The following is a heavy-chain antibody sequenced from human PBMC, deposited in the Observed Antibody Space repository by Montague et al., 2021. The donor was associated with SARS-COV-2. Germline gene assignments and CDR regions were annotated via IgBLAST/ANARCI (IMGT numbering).Heavy chain of an antibody. CDR1: GDSISTSTW. D-gene: IGHD6-13*01. CDR2: IFHSGTI. J-gene: IGHJ6*02. V-gene: IGHV4-4*02. Sequence: SETLSLTCRVSGDSISTSTWWTWVRQTPGKGLEWIGEIFHSGTINYNPSLKSRVSISVDKSNNQFPLRLSSLIAADTAVYYCATLSRRTAAGTRDYFGLDVWGQGTLVTVSS. CDR3: ATLSRRTAAGTRDYFGLDV.